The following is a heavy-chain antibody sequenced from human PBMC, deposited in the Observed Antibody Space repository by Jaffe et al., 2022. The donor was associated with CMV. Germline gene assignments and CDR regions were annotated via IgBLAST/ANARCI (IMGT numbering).Heavy chain of an antibody. CDR1: GGTFDSLG. CDR2: TSPVFRTT. CDR3: AKLATMIRGLLSVGGADY. Sequence: QVLLVQSGAEVKRPGSSVKVSCKASGGTFDSLGLTWVRQAPGQGLEWVGGTSPVFRTTTYAQKFQGRVTISADESTNTVYMELISLRPEDTAVYYCAKLATMIRGLLSVGGADYWGQGTLITVSS. D-gene: IGHD3-10*01. V-gene: IGHV1-69*01. J-gene: IGHJ4*02.